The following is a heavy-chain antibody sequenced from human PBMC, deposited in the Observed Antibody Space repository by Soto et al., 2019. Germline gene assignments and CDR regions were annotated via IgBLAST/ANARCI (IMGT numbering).Heavy chain of an antibody. J-gene: IGHJ6*02. Sequence: GGSLRLSCAASGFTFSSYAMHGVRQAPGKGLEWVAVISYDGSNKYYADSVNGRFTISRDNSKNTLYLQMNSLRAEDTAVYYCARDYYDSSGSFGMDVWGQGTTVTVSS. V-gene: IGHV3-30-3*01. CDR3: ARDYYDSSGSFGMDV. CDR1: GFTFSSYA. CDR2: ISYDGSNK. D-gene: IGHD3-22*01.